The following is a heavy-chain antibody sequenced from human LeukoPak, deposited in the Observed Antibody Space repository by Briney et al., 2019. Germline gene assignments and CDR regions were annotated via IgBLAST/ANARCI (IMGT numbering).Heavy chain of an antibody. D-gene: IGHD1-14*01. CDR1: GFTFSMYD. Sequence: GGSLRLSCAASGFTFSMYDMHWVRQVTGKGLEWVSRIGSAGDTNYAASVKGRFTISRENGKNSLYLQMNSLRAGDTAMYYCTRGQPGGLVIWGQGAMVTVSS. CDR2: IGSAGDT. J-gene: IGHJ3*02. CDR3: TRGQPGGLVI. V-gene: IGHV3-13*01.